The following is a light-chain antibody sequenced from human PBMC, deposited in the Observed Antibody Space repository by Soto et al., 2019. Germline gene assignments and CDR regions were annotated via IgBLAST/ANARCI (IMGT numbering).Light chain of an antibody. J-gene: IGLJ3*02. CDR3: SAYTSSSTWV. CDR2: EVS. Sequence: QSVLTQPASVSGSPGQSITISCTGTSSDVGRYNFVSWYQQHPDKAPKRIIYEVSNRPPGVSDRFSGPKSGTPASLTISGLQAEYESDYYCSAYTSSSTWVFGGGTKLTVL. V-gene: IGLV2-14*01. CDR1: SSDVGRYNF.